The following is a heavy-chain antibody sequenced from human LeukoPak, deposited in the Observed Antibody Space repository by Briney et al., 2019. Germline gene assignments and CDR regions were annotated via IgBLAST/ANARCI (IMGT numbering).Heavy chain of an antibody. CDR1: GFTFSSYA. J-gene: IGHJ4*02. CDR3: ARNYNGMSN. D-gene: IGHD1-26*01. Sequence: GGSLRLSCAASGFTFSSYAMSWVRQAPGKGPVWVSYINNDGNSATYADSVKGRFTVSRDNAKKTLYLQMNSLRAEDTAVYYCARNYNGMSNWGQGTQVIVSS. CDR2: INNDGNSA. V-gene: IGHV3-74*01.